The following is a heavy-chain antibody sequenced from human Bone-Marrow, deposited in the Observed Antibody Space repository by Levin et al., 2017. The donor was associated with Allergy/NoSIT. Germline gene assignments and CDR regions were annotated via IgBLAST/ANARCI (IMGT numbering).Heavy chain of an antibody. V-gene: IGHV3-7*01. J-gene: IGHJ4*02. D-gene: IGHD5-12*01. Sequence: LSLTCAVSGFTFSSYWMSWVRQSPGKGLEWVANIKKDGSEVHYVDSVKGRFIISRDNAKNSLFLHMNSLRADDTAVYYCLRDGGGGSDDPYSDYWGQGTLVTVSS. CDR2: IKKDGSEV. CDR3: LRDGGGGSDDPYSDY. CDR1: GFTFSSYW.